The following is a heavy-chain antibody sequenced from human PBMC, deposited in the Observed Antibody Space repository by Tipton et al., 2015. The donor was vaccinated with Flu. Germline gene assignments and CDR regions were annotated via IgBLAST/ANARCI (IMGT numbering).Heavy chain of an antibody. CDR2: IYYNGHT. V-gene: IGHV4-59*01. D-gene: IGHD3-10*01. J-gene: IGHJ6*02. CDR3: ARYYYGSGSYDNPHYYYYGFDV. CDR1: GTSIRSYY. Sequence: LRLSCSVSGTSIRSYYWSWIRQPPGKGLEWIGYIYYNGHTNNNPSLTSRVTISVDTSKNQFSLKLTSVTAADTAVYYCARYYYGSGSYDNPHYYYYGFDVWGQGTTVTVSS.